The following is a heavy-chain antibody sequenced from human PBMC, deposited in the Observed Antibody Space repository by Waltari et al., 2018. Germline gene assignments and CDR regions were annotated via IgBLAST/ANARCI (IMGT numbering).Heavy chain of an antibody. D-gene: IGHD4-4*01. CDR1: GYTFTSYY. CDR3: ARDISALTVTTPPNWFDP. CDR2: INPSGGST. V-gene: IGHV1-46*01. Sequence: QVQLVQSGAEVKKPGASVKVSCKASGYTFTSYYMHWVRQAPGQGLEWMGIINPSGGSTSYAQKFQGRVTMTRDTSTSTVYMELSSLRSEDTAVYYCARDISALTVTTPPNWFDPWGQGTLVTVSS. J-gene: IGHJ5*02.